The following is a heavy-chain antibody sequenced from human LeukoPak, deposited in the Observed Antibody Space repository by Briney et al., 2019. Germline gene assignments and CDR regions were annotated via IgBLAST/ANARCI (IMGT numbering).Heavy chain of an antibody. CDR2: IYTSGST. CDR3: ARERRVGVVAAHAFDI. Sequence: PSETLSLTCTVSGGSISSYYWSWIRQPAGKGLEWIGRIYTSGSTNYNPSLKSRVTMSVDTSKNQFSLKLSSVTAADTAVYYCARERRVGVVAAHAFDIWGQGTMVTVSS. D-gene: IGHD2-15*01. V-gene: IGHV4-4*07. CDR1: GGSISSYY. J-gene: IGHJ3*02.